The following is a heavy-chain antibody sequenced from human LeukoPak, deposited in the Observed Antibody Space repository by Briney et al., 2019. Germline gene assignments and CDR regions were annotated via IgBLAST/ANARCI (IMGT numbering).Heavy chain of an antibody. CDR3: TRYNVGFEF. V-gene: IGHV3-73*01. CDR2: IRSKTNSYAT. D-gene: IGHD1-1*01. J-gene: IGHJ4*02. Sequence: GGSLRLSCVASGFTFRSHWMSWVRQASGKGLEWVGRIRSKTNSYATSYAASVKGRFALSRDDSKNTAYLQMNSLKTEDTAVYYCTRYNVGFEFWGQGTLVTVSS. CDR1: GFTFRSHW.